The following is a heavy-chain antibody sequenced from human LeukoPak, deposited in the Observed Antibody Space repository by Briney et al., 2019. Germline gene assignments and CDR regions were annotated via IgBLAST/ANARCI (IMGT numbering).Heavy chain of an antibody. J-gene: IGHJ6*02. Sequence: SETLSLTCTVSGGSISSSSYYWGWIRQPPGKGLEWIGSIYYSGSTYYNPSLKSRVTISVDTSKNQFSLKLSSVTAADTAVYYCARGALGYCSSTSCFYYYYGMDVWGQGTTVTVSS. CDR1: GGSISSSSYY. CDR3: ARGALGYCSSTSCFYYYYGMDV. D-gene: IGHD2-2*01. V-gene: IGHV4-39*01. CDR2: IYYSGST.